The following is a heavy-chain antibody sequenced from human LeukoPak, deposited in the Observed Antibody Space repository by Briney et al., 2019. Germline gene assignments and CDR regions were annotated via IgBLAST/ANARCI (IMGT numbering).Heavy chain of an antibody. V-gene: IGHV1-18*01. J-gene: IGHJ4*02. Sequence: ASVKVSCKASGYTFTSYGISWVRQAPGQGLEWMGWISAYNGNTNYAQKLQGRVTMTTDTSTSTAYMELRSLRSDDTAVYYCARDRRFCSGGSCYKSLDYWGQGTLVTVSS. CDR3: ARDRRFCSGGSCYKSLDY. CDR2: ISAYNGNT. D-gene: IGHD2-15*01. CDR1: GYTFTSYG.